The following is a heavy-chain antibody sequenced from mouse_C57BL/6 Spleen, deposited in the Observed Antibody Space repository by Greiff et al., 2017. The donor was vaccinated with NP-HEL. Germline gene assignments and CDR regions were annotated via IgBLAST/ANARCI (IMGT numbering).Heavy chain of an antibody. V-gene: IGHV3-3*01. D-gene: IGHD4-1*02. CDR3: AREPPTGGYFDV. J-gene: IGHJ1*03. CDR2: TFYSGIT. CDR1: GFSINSDCY. Sequence: EVQLQESGPSLVRPSQTLSLTCTVTGFSINSDCYWIWIRQFPGNKLEYIGYTFYSGITYYNPSLQSRTYITRDTSKNQFSLKLSSVTTEDTATYYCAREPPTGGYFDVWGTGTTVTVSS.